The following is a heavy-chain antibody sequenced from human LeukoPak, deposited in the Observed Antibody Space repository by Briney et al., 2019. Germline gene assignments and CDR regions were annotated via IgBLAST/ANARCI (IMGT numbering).Heavy chain of an antibody. V-gene: IGHV1-8*01. CDR2: MNPNSGNT. J-gene: IGHJ3*02. Sequence: GASVKVSCKASGYTFTSYDINWVRQATGQGLEWMGWMNPNSGNTGYAQKFQGRVTMTRNTSISTAYMELSSLRSEDTAVYYCAREDLSGYDSSGLGAFDIWGQGTMVTVSS. CDR3: AREDLSGYDSSGLGAFDI. CDR1: GYTFTSYD. D-gene: IGHD3-22*01.